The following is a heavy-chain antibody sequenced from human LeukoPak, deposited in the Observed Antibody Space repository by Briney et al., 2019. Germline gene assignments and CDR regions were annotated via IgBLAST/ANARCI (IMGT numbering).Heavy chain of an antibody. J-gene: IGHJ4*02. V-gene: IGHV5-51*01. CDR3: ARSIGGTYFDY. CDR2: IYPGDSDT. D-gene: IGHD2-21*01. CDR1: GYRFTTSW. Sequence: GESLKISCRGSGYRFTTSWIAWVRPMPGKGLEWMGIIYPGDSDTRYSPSFQGQVTISADKSISTAYLQWSSLKASDTAIYYCARSIGGTYFDYWGQGALVTVSS.